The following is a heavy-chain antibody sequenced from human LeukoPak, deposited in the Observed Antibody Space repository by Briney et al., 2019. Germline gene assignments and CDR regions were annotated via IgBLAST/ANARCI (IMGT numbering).Heavy chain of an antibody. V-gene: IGHV4-59*01. Sequence: SETLSLTCTVSGGSISSYYWSWIRQPPGKGLEWIGYIYYSGTTNYNPSLRSRVTISVDTSKNQFSLKLSSVTAADTAVYYCARGVYIAAAQYAYWGQGTLVTVSS. CDR1: GGSISSYY. D-gene: IGHD6-13*01. J-gene: IGHJ4*02. CDR2: IYYSGTT. CDR3: ARGVYIAAAQYAY.